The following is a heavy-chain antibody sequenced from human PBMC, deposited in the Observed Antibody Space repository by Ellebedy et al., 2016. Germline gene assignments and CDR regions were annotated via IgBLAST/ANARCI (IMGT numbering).Heavy chain of an antibody. J-gene: IGHJ5*02. Sequence: SETLSLTCTVSGGSISSYYWSRIRQPPGKGLEWIGYIYYSGSTKFNPSLKSRVTMSVDMSKNQFSLNLNSLTAADTAVYYCARDGLGSHSYGNQGRIWVENWFDPWGQGTLVTVSS. CDR3: ARDGLGSHSYGNQGRIWVENWFDP. V-gene: IGHV4-59*01. CDR2: IYYSGST. D-gene: IGHD1-26*01. CDR1: GGSISSYY.